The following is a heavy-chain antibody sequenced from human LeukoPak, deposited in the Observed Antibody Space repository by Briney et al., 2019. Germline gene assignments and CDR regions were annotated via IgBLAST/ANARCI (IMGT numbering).Heavy chain of an antibody. CDR3: ARVTETAPYYYYGVDV. J-gene: IGHJ6*02. CDR2: ISYDTSNE. CDR1: GFTFSSYG. Sequence: GRSLRLSCAASGFTFSSYGMHWVRQAPGKGLERVAVISYDTSNEYYADSVKGRFTISRDNSKNTLYLQTSSLRAEDTAVYYCARVTETAPYYYYGVDVWGQGTTVTVSS. D-gene: IGHD2-21*02. V-gene: IGHV3-30*03.